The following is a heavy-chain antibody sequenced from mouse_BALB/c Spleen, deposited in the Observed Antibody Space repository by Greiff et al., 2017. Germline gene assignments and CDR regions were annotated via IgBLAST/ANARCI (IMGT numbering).Heavy chain of an antibody. CDR3: ARSRSSYAMDY. CDR2: ISSGSSTI. Sequence: EVQVVESGGGLVQPGGSRKLSCAASGFTFSSFGMHWVRQAPEKGLEWVAYISSGSSTIYYTDTVKGRFTISRDNHKNTLFLQMTILRSEDTAMYYCARSRSSYAMDYWGQGTSVTVSS. CDR1: GFTFSSFG. V-gene: IGHV5-17*02. D-gene: IGHD1-1*01. J-gene: IGHJ4*01.